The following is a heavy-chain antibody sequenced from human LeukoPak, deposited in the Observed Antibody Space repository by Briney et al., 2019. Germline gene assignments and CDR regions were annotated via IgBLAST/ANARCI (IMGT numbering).Heavy chain of an antibody. CDR2: IKTKTDRGTT. Sequence: GGSLRLSCAASGFTFNSYAMSWVRQAPGKGLEWVGRIKTKTDRGTTDYAAPVKGRFTISRDDSKNTLYLQMNSLKTEDTAVYYCTTEGFSYGYHSFDIWGQGTMVTVSS. D-gene: IGHD5-18*01. CDR1: GFTFNSYA. J-gene: IGHJ3*02. V-gene: IGHV3-15*01. CDR3: TTEGFSYGYHSFDI.